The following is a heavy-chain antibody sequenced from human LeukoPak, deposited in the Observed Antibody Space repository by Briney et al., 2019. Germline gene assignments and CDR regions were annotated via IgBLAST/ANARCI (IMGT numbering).Heavy chain of an antibody. CDR2: MNPNSGNT. V-gene: IGHV1-8*01. CDR1: GYTFTSYD. D-gene: IGHD1-26*01. Sequence: EASVKVSCKASGYTFTSYDINWVRQATGQGLEWMGWMNPNSGNTGYAQKFQGRVTMTRNTSISTAYMELSSLRSEDTAVYYCARLSRSDGAFDICGQGTMVTVSS. J-gene: IGHJ3*02. CDR3: ARLSRSDGAFDI.